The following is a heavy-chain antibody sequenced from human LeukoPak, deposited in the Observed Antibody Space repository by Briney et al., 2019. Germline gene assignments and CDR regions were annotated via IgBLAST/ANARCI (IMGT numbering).Heavy chain of an antibody. J-gene: IGHJ6*03. V-gene: IGHV3-23*01. CDR2: ISGSGGST. CDR3: AKVGSVCYSGGCYYYYYMDV. Sequence: GGSLRLSCAASGFTFSSYSMNWVRQAPGKGLEWVSAISGSGGSTYYADSVKGRFTISRDNSKNTLYLQMNSLRAEDTAVYYCAKVGSVCYSGGCYYYYYMDVWGKGTTVTVSS. D-gene: IGHD2-15*01. CDR1: GFTFSSYS.